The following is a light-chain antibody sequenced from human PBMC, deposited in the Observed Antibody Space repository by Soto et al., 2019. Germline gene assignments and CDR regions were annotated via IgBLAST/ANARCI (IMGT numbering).Light chain of an antibody. CDR1: NIGSKS. CDR3: QVWDSSSDRDVV. CDR2: YDS. V-gene: IGLV3-21*04. J-gene: IGLJ2*01. Sequence: SYELTQPPSVSVAPGKTARITCGGNNIGSKSVHLYQQKPGQAPVLVIYYDSDRPSGIPERFSGSNSGNTATLTISRVEAGDEADYYCQVWDSSSDRDVVFGGGTKLTVL.